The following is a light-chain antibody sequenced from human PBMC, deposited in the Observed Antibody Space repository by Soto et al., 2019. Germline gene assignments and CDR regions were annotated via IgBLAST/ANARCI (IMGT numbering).Light chain of an antibody. CDR3: QQYHMWPLT. CDR2: GAS. Sequence: IVLTHSPATLSLSPGESATLSGRASQSVTSNLVWYHQKPGQAPRLLIYGASTRAGGIPARFSGSGSGTEFTLTISSLQSEDVGVYFCQQYHMWPLTSGGGTKVDIK. V-gene: IGKV3-15*01. CDR1: QSVTSN. J-gene: IGKJ4*01.